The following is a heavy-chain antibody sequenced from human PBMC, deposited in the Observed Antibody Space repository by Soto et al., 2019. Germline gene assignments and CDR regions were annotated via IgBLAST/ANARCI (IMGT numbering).Heavy chain of an antibody. J-gene: IGHJ6*03. V-gene: IGHV1-18*01. CDR1: RYTVTSYG. CDR3: ARDRHPHALPPFLGYYYYYMEV. CDR2: ISAYNGNT. D-gene: IGHD3-3*02. Sequence: SVNYSCTSPRYTVTSYGTSLRRHYQGHRFQCIRWISAYNGNTNYAQKLQGRVTMTTDTSTSTAYMELRSLRSDDTAVYYCARDRHPHALPPFLGYYYYYMEVWGKGTTVTVAS.